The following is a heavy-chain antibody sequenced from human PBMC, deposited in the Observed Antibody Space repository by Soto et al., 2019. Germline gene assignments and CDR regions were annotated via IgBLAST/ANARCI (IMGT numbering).Heavy chain of an antibody. CDR3: ARPGSHRSYQLLLPNYYYSGMDV. Sequence: GASVKVSCKASGGSFSSYAISWVRQAPGQGLEWMGGIIPIFGTANYAQKFQGRVTITADESTSTAYMELSSLRSEDTAVYYCARPGSHRSYQLLLPNYYYSGMDVWGQGTTVTVSS. D-gene: IGHD2-2*01. J-gene: IGHJ6*02. V-gene: IGHV1-69*13. CDR2: IIPIFGTA. CDR1: GGSFSSYA.